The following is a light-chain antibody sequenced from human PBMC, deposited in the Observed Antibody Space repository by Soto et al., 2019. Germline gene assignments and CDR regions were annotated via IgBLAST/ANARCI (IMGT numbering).Light chain of an antibody. CDR1: QSVGNY. CDR3: QQYGSWLT. V-gene: IGKV3-20*01. Sequence: EILLTQSPSTLSVSPGERVTIACRASQSVGNYLAWYHQKPGQAPRLLIYDASSMARGIPDRFSGSGSGTDFTLTISRVEPEDFAVYYCQQYGSWLTFGLGTKVDIK. CDR2: DAS. J-gene: IGKJ1*01.